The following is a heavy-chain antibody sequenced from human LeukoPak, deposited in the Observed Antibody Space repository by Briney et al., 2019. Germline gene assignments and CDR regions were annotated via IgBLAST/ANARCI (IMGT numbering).Heavy chain of an antibody. CDR1: GYTFTSYG. CDR3: ARTYYYDSSGPYLDY. J-gene: IGHJ4*02. Sequence: ASVKVSCKASGYTFTSYGISWVRQAPGLGLEWMGWISAYNGNTNYAQKLQGRVTMTTDTSTSTAYMELRSLRSDDTAVYYCARTYYYDSSGPYLDYWGQGTLVTVSS. D-gene: IGHD3-22*01. CDR2: ISAYNGNT. V-gene: IGHV1-18*01.